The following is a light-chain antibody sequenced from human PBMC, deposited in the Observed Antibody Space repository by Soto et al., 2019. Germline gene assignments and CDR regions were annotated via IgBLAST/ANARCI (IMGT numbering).Light chain of an antibody. CDR2: EGT. Sequence: QSALTQPASVSGSPGQSITISCTGTSSDLGSYDLVSWYQQHPGKAPKLMIYEGTKRPSGVSNRFSGSTSVNTASLTISGLQAGDEAEYRCCSYAGPHVVFGGGTKLTVL. CDR1: SSDLGSYDL. J-gene: IGLJ2*01. V-gene: IGLV2-23*01. CDR3: CSYAGPHVV.